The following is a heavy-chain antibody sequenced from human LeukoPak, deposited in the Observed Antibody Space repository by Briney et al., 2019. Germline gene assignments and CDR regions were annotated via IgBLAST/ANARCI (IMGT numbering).Heavy chain of an antibody. CDR2: ISSSSSYI. J-gene: IGHJ3*02. CDR3: ARHGKIVVVPATTDAFDI. CDR1: AFTFSSYT. V-gene: IGHV3-21*01. D-gene: IGHD2-2*01. Sequence: GGSLRLSCAASAFTFSSYTMNWVRQAPGKGLEWVSAISSSSSYIYYADSVKGRFTISRDNAKNSLYLQMNSLRAEDTAVYYCARHGKIVVVPATTDAFDIWGQGTMVTVSS.